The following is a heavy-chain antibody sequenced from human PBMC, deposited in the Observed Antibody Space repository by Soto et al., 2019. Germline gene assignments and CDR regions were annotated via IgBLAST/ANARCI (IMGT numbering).Heavy chain of an antibody. CDR1: GFTFSSYG. Sequence: GGSLRLSCAASGFTFSSYGMHWVRQAPGKGLEWVAIISYDGSNKYYTDSVKGRFTISRDNSKNTLYLQMNILRAEDTAVYFCARNGDEITGMIDYWGQGTLVTVSS. D-gene: IGHD1-20*01. CDR3: ARNGDEITGMIDY. CDR2: ISYDGSNK. J-gene: IGHJ4*02. V-gene: IGHV3-30*19.